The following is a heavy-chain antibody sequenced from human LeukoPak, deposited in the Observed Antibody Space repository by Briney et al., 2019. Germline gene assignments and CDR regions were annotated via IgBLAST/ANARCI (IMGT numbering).Heavy chain of an antibody. CDR2: ISSSSSYI. J-gene: IGHJ4*02. CDR3: AREDSSGYYYVGY. D-gene: IGHD3-22*01. CDR1: GFTFSSYS. V-gene: IGHV3-21*01. Sequence: GGSLRLSCAASGFTFSSYSMNWVRQAPGKGLEWVSSISSSSSYIYYADSVKGRFTISRDNAKNSLYLQMNSLRAEDTAVYYCAREDSSGYYYVGYWGQGTLVTVSS.